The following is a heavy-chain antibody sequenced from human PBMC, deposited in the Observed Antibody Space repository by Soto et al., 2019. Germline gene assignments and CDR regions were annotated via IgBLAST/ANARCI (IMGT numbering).Heavy chain of an antibody. D-gene: IGHD2-15*01. J-gene: IGHJ4*02. CDR1: GYTFTSYG. V-gene: IGHV1-18*01. CDR3: ARWAHSLDCSGGSCYGAGFDY. CDR2: ISAYNGNT. Sequence: QVQLVQSGAEVKKPGASVKVSCKASGYTFTSYGISWVRQAPGQGLEWMGWISAYNGNTNYAQKLQGRVTMTTDTSTSTAYMELRSLRSDDTAVYYCARWAHSLDCSGGSCYGAGFDYWGQGTLVTVSS.